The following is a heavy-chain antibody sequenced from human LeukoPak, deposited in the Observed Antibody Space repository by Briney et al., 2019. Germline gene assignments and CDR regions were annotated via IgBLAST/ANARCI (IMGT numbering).Heavy chain of an antibody. D-gene: IGHD3-10*01. V-gene: IGHV3-7*01. Sequence: GGSLRLSCAASGFTFSSYWMTWGRQAPGKGLEWVANIRQDGSEKNYVDSVKGRFTISRDNAKNSLYLQMNSLRVEDTAVYFCMRQNRAYYFGHWGQGTLVTVSS. CDR3: MRQNRAYYFGH. CDR2: IRQDGSEK. CDR1: GFTFSSYW. J-gene: IGHJ1*01.